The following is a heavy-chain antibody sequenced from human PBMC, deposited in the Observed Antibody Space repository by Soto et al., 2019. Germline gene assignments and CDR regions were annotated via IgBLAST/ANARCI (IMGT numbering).Heavy chain of an antibody. V-gene: IGHV3-23*05. CDR1: GFSFSNYA. D-gene: IGHD3-16*01. J-gene: IGHJ4*02. Sequence: GGSLRLSCIASGFSFSNYAIIFFRQAPGKGPEWVSSIEISGRATYYADAVKGRFTISRDDSKNAVYLQMNSLRGEDTAVYFCAKGDGGYFDHWGQGSLVTVSS. CDR2: IEISGRAT. CDR3: AKGDGGYFDH.